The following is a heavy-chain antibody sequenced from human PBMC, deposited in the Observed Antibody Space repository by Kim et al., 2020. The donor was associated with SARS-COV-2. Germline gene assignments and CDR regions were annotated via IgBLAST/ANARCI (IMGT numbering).Heavy chain of an antibody. J-gene: IGHJ4*02. CDR3: ARGTYSGYDLGY. V-gene: IGHV1-3*01. CDR2: INAGNGNT. D-gene: IGHD5-12*01. Sequence: ASVKVSCKASGYTFTSYAMHWVRQAPGQRLEWMGWINAGNGNTKYSQKFQGRVTITRDTSASTAYMELSSLRSEDTAVYYCARGTYSGYDLGYWGQGTLVTVSS. CDR1: GYTFTSYA.